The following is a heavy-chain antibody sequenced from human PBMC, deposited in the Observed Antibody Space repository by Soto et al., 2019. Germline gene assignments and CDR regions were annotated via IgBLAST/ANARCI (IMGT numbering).Heavy chain of an antibody. D-gene: IGHD1-7*01. CDR3: ARHDWNWALSLV. J-gene: IGHJ4*02. Sequence: PGESLKISCKGSGYSFTSYWISWVRQMPGKGLEWMGRIDPSDSYTNYSPSFQGHVTISADKSISTAYLQWSSLKASDTAMYYCARHDWNWALSLVWGQGTLVTVSS. CDR2: IDPSDSYT. V-gene: IGHV5-10-1*01. CDR1: GYSFTSYW.